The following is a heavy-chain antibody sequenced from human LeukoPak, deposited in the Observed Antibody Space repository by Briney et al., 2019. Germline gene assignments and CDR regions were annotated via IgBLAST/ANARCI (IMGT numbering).Heavy chain of an antibody. Sequence: GGSLRLSCEVSGFTVSSSYMSWVRQAPGKGLEWVSVIYAGGTTYYADSVKGRFTISRHNSKNTLYLQMNSLRADDTAVYYCARVFYDILTGHGIFDYWGQGTLVTVSS. D-gene: IGHD3-9*01. V-gene: IGHV3-53*04. CDR2: IYAGGTT. CDR1: GFTVSSSY. J-gene: IGHJ4*02. CDR3: ARVFYDILTGHGIFDY.